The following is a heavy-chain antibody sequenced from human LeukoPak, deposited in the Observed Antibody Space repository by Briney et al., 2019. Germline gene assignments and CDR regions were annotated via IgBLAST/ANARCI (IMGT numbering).Heavy chain of an antibody. Sequence: GRSLRPSCAASGLTFNNYAMHWVRQAPGKGLEWVAFISYDGSNTYYADSVKGRFTISRDNAKNSLYLQMNSLRAEDTALYYCAKSLYDSSGYSAFDIWGQGTMVAVSS. V-gene: IGHV3-30-3*02. CDR3: AKSLYDSSGYSAFDI. J-gene: IGHJ3*02. D-gene: IGHD3-22*01. CDR2: ISYDGSNT. CDR1: GLTFNNYA.